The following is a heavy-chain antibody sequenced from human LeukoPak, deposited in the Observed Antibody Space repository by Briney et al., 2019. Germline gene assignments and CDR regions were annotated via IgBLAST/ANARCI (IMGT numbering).Heavy chain of an antibody. J-gene: IGHJ4*02. CDR1: GFTFSNYW. CDR2: INQDGSEK. D-gene: IGHD4-17*01. V-gene: IGHV3-7*01. CDR3: VRDFGDYTHDY. Sequence: GGSLRLSCAASGFTFSNYWMSWVRQAPGKGLEWAANINQDGSEKYYVDSVKGRFTISRDNAKNSLYLQMNSLRAEDTAVYYCVRDFGDYTHDYWGQGTLVTVSS.